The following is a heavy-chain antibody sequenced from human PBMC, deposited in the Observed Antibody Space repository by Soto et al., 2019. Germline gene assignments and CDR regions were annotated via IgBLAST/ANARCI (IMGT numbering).Heavy chain of an antibody. CDR2: IYYSGST. CDR1: GGSISSYY. CDR3: ARLWRSYYNSREFDP. V-gene: IGHV4-59*01. Sequence: SETLSLTCTVSGGSISSYYWSWIRQPPGKGLEWIGYIYYSGSTNYNPSLKSRVTISVDTSKNQFSLKLSSVTAADTAVYYCARLWRSYYNSREFDPWGQGTLVTVSS. J-gene: IGHJ5*02. D-gene: IGHD3-10*01.